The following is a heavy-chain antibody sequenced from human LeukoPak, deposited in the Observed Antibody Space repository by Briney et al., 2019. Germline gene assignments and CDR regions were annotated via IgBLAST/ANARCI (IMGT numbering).Heavy chain of an antibody. V-gene: IGHV3-23*01. D-gene: IGHD1-26*01. J-gene: IGHJ4*02. CDR3: AKRGADSGSSDY. Sequence: GSLRLSCAASGFTFSSYAMSWVRQAPGKGLEWVSAISGSGGSTYYADSVKGRFTISRDNSKNTLYLQMNSLRAEDTAVYYCAKRGADSGSSDYWGQGTLVTVSS. CDR1: GFTFSSYA. CDR2: ISGSGGST.